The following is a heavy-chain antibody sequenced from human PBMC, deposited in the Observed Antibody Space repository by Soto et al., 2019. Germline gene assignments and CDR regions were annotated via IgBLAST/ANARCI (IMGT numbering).Heavy chain of an antibody. CDR1: GCTFSSYG. Sequence: LSLSCAAAGCTFSSYGMHLVRQAPFNGLEWVAVISYDGSNKYYAESVKGRFNSSRDNSKNKLYMKMNSLTAADTAVYSCATGLGRYYCDDWGKGTMVTVSS. D-gene: IGHD2-15*01. J-gene: IGHJ4*02. CDR3: ATGLGRYYCDD. CDR2: ISYDGSNK. V-gene: IGHV3-30*03.